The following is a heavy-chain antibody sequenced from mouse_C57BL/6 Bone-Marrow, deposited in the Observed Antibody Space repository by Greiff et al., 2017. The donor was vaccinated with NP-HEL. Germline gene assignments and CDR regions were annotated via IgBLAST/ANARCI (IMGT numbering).Heavy chain of an antibody. Sequence: EVQRVESGEGLVKPGGSLNLSCAASGFTFSSYAMSWVRQTPEKRLEWLAYISSGGDYIYYADTVTGRFTISRDNARNTMYLQMRSVKSEDTAMYYCTRGGLFDYWGQGTTLTVSS. CDR1: GFTFSSYA. J-gene: IGHJ2*01. V-gene: IGHV5-9-1*02. CDR2: ISSGGDYI. D-gene: IGHD3-3*01. CDR3: TRGGLFDY.